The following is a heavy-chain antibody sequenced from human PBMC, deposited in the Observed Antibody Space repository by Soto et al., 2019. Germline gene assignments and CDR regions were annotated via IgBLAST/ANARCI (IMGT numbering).Heavy chain of an antibody. CDR2: ITGTSIYI. V-gene: IGHV3-21*01. Sequence: EVQLVESGGGLVKPGGSLRLSCAASGFIFNTYSMNWVRQAPGKGLEWVASITGTSIYIYYADSVKGRFTIFRDNAENSLLLQMSILRAEDTAVYYCTRAIVAAGTPFDYWGQGALVTVSS. CDR1: GFIFNTYS. J-gene: IGHJ4*02. D-gene: IGHD1-26*01. CDR3: TRAIVAAGTPFDY.